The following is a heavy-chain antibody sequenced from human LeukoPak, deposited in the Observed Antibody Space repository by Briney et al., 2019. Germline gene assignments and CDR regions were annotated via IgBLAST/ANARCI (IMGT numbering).Heavy chain of an antibody. V-gene: IGHV4-39*07. CDR2: SFNNGNT. CDR3: ARRIMGSSSMDS. Sequence: SETLSLTCSVSDGSISTSSHYWGWIRQPPGRGLEWIGSSFNNGNTFYNPSLKSRVTISVDTSKNEFSLSLSSVTAADTAVYFCARRIMGSSSMDSWGQGTLVTVSS. CDR1: DGSISTSSHY. D-gene: IGHD6-6*01. J-gene: IGHJ4*02.